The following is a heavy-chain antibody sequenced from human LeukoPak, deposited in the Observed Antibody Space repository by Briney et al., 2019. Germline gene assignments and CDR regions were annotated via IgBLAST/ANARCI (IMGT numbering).Heavy chain of an antibody. CDR2: INPSGGST. CDR1: GYTFTSYY. V-gene: IGHV1-46*01. CDR3: ARPTYYYDSSGYYESYYFDY. J-gene: IGHJ4*02. Sequence: GASAKVSCKASGYTFTSYYMHWVRQGPGQGLEWMGIINPSGGSTSYAQKFQGRVTMTRDTSTSTVYMELSSLRSEDTAVYYCARPTYYYDSSGYYESYYFDYWGQGTLVTVSS. D-gene: IGHD3-22*01.